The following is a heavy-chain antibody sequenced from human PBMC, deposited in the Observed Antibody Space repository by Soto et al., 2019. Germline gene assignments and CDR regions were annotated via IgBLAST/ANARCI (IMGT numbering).Heavy chain of an antibody. CDR1: GGSFSGYY. V-gene: IGHV4-34*01. D-gene: IGHD1-20*01. CDR2: INHSGST. J-gene: IGHJ5*02. CDR3: ARESSNWPGPYNWFDP. Sequence: SETLSLTCAVYGGSFSGYYWSWFRQPPGKGLEWIGEINHSGSTNYNPSLKSRVTISVDTSKNQFSLKLSSVTAADTAVYYCARESSNWPGPYNWFDPWGQGTQVT.